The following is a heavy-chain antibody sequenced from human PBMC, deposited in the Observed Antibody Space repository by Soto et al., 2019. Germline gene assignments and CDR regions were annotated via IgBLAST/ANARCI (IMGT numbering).Heavy chain of an antibody. V-gene: IGHV3-11*05. CDR2: ISSSSSYT. CDR1: GFTFSDYY. J-gene: IGHJ5*02. CDR3: ARDQYMRWNTETYNWFDP. Sequence: GGSLRLSCAASGFTFSDYYMSWIRQAPGKGLEWVSYISSSSSYTNYADSVKGRFTISRDNAKNSLYLQMNSLRAEDTAVYYCARDQYMRWNTETYNWFDPWGQGTLVTVSS. D-gene: IGHD1-1*01.